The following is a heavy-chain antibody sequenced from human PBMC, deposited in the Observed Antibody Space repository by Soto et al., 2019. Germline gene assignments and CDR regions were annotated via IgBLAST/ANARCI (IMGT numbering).Heavy chain of an antibody. Sequence: PSETLSLTCAVSGYSISSGYYWGWIRQPPGKGLEWIGSIYHSGSTYYNPSLKSRVTISVDTSKNQFSLKLSSVTAADTAVYYCARGVLRGLCSVWGQGTTVTVSS. CDR2: IYHSGST. D-gene: IGHD3-3*01. V-gene: IGHV4-38-2*01. CDR1: GYSISSGYY. J-gene: IGHJ6*02. CDR3: ARGVLRGLCSV.